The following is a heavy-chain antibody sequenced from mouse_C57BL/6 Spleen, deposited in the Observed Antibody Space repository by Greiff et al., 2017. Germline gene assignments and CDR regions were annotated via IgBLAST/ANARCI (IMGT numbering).Heavy chain of an antibody. CDR2: INPNNGGT. V-gene: IGHV1-22*01. Sequence: EVQLQESGPELVKPGASVKMSCKASGYTFTDYNMHWVKQSHGKSLEWIGYINPNNGGTSYNQTFKGKATLTVNKSSSTAYMELRSLTSEDSAVYYCARNYGSSYYYAMDYWGQGTSVTVSS. J-gene: IGHJ4*01. CDR1: GYTFTDYN. CDR3: ARNYGSSYYYAMDY. D-gene: IGHD1-1*01.